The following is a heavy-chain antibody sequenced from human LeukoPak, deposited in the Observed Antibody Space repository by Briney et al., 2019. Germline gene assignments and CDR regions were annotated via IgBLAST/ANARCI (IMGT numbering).Heavy chain of an antibody. J-gene: IGHJ4*02. Sequence: ASVKVSCKASGYTFSGYYMHWVRQAPGQGLEWMGWINPNNGGTNYAQKFQSRVTMTRDTSISTAYMELSRLRPDDTAVYYCARDLGLHYFDYRGQGTLVTVSS. CDR1: GYTFSGYY. CDR3: ARDLGLHYFDY. D-gene: IGHD3-16*01. V-gene: IGHV1-2*02. CDR2: INPNNGGT.